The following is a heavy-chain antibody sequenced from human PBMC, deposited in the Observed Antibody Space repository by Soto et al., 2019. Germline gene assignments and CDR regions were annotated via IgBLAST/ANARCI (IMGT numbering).Heavy chain of an antibody. D-gene: IGHD2-15*01. CDR2: IYYSGST. Sequence: QVQLQESGPGLVKPSETLSLTCTVSGGSVSSGSYYWSWIRQPPGKGLEWIGYIYYSGSTNYNPSLKSRVTISVDTSKNQFSLKLSSVTAADTAVYYCASWGGYCSGGSCSLNDYWGQGTLVTVSS. CDR1: GGSVSSGSYY. CDR3: ASWGGYCSGGSCSLNDY. J-gene: IGHJ4*02. V-gene: IGHV4-61*01.